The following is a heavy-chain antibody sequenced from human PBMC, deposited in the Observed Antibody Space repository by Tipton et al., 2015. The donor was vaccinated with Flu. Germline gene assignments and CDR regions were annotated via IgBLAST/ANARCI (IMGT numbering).Heavy chain of an antibody. D-gene: IGHD3-22*01. CDR1: GGTFSSYA. V-gene: IGHV1-69*01. CDR2: IIPIFGTA. CDR3: ARGDTYYYDSSGLPGYFDY. Sequence: QMQLVQSGAEVKKPGSSVKVSCKASGGTFSSYAISWVRQAPGQGLEWMGGIIPIFGTANYAQKFQGRVTITADESTSTAYMELSSLRSEDTAVYYCARGDTYYYDSSGLPGYFDYWVQGTLVTVSS. J-gene: IGHJ4*02.